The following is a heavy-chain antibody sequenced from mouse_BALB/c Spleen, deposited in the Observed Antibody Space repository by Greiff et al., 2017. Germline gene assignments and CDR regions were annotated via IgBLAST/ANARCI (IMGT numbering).Heavy chain of an antibody. D-gene: IGHD2-3*01. J-gene: IGHJ4*01. CDR3: ARLIYDGYYMDY. Sequence: EVKLMESGGGLVQPGGSLKLSCAASGFTFSSYTMSWVRQTPEKRLEWVAYISNGGGSTYYPDTVKGRFTISRDNAKNTLYLQMSSLKSEDTAMYYCARLIYDGYYMDYWGQGTSVTFSS. CDR1: GFTFSSYT. V-gene: IGHV5-12-2*01. CDR2: ISNGGGST.